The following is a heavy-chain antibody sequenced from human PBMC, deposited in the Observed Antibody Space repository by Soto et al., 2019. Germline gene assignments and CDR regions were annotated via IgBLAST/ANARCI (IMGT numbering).Heavy chain of an antibody. Sequence: QVQLVQSGAEVKKPGSSGKVSCKASGGTFSSYAISWVRQAPGQGLEWMGGIIPIFGTANYAQKFQGRVTITADESTSTAYMELSSLRSEDTAVYYCARGIAVAGTVFDWYFDLWGRGTLVTVSS. V-gene: IGHV1-69*01. J-gene: IGHJ2*01. CDR2: IIPIFGTA. D-gene: IGHD6-19*01. CDR3: ARGIAVAGTVFDWYFDL. CDR1: GGTFSSYA.